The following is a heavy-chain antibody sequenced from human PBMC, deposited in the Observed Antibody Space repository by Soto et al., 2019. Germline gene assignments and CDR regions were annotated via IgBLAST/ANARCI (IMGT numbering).Heavy chain of an antibody. V-gene: IGHV4-31*03. J-gene: IGHJ4*02. CDR2: IYYSGGT. CDR3: ARVDSNIVSFDY. D-gene: IGHD5-12*01. Sequence: PSETLSLTCTVSGGSISSGGYYWSWIRQHPGKGLEWIGYIYYSGGTYYNPSLKSRVTISVDTSKNQFSLKLSSVTAADTAVYYCARVDSNIVSFDYWGQGTLVTVSS. CDR1: GGSISSGGYY.